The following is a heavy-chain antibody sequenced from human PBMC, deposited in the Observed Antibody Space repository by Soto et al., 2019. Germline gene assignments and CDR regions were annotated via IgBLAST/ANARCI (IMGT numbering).Heavy chain of an antibody. D-gene: IGHD5-18*01. CDR3: ASKDRGDRAMVTQY. Sequence: PSETLSLTCAVYGGSFSGYYWSWIRQPPGKGLEWVGEINHSGSTNYNPSLKSRVTISVDTSNNQFSLRLSSVTAADTAVYYCASKDRGDRAMVTQYWGQGTLVTVSS. CDR1: GGSFSGYY. CDR2: INHSGST. V-gene: IGHV4-34*01. J-gene: IGHJ4*02.